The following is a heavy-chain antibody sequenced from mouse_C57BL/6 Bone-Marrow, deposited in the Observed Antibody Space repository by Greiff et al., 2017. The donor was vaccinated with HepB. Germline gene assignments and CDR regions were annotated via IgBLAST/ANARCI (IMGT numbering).Heavy chain of an antibody. Sequence: EVHLVESGGGLVQPGGSLKLSCAASGFTFSDYYMYWVRQTPEKRLEWVAYISNGGGSTYYPDTVKGRFTISRDNAKNTLYLQMSRLKSEDTAMYYCARHGYDGAMDYWGQGTSVTVSS. CDR1: GFTFSDYY. J-gene: IGHJ4*01. CDR2: ISNGGGST. CDR3: ARHGYDGAMDY. V-gene: IGHV5-12*01. D-gene: IGHD2-2*01.